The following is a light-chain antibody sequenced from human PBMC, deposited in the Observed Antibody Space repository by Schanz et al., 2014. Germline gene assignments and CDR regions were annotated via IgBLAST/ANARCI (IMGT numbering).Light chain of an antibody. J-gene: IGKJ4*01. CDR1: QSVSNNF. CDR2: DAS. V-gene: IGKV3D-20*01. CDR3: QQYGSSPPLT. Sequence: EIVLTQSPATLSLSPGERATLSCGASQSVSNNFLAWYQQKPGLAPRLLIYDASRRATGIPDRFSGSGSWTDFTLTISRREPEDFAVYHCQQYGSSPPLTFGGGTKVEIK.